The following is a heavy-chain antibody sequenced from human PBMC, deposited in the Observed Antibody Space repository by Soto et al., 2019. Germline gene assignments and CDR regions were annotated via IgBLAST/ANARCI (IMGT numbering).Heavy chain of an antibody. CDR2: INSDGSSA. CDR3: ARAYYGSDDY. V-gene: IGHV3-74*01. D-gene: IGHD3-10*01. CDR1: GFTFNNYW. J-gene: IGHJ4*02. Sequence: EVQLVESGGGLVQPGGSLRLSCAASGFTFNNYWMLWVRQAPGKGLVWVSRINSDGSSATYADSVKGRFTISRDNAKNQLYLKMNSLRAEDTAVYYCARAYYGSDDYWGQGTLVTVSS.